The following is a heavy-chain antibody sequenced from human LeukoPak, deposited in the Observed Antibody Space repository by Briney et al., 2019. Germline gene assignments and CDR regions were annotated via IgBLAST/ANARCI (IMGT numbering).Heavy chain of an antibody. J-gene: IGHJ4*02. CDR2: IRYDGSNK. CDR3: AKDQLRPAAISFFDY. V-gene: IGHV3-30*02. CDR1: GFTFSSYG. Sequence: GGSLRLSCAASGFTFSSYGMHWVRQAPGKGLEWEAFIRYDGSNKYYADSVKGRFTISRDNSKNTLYLQMNSLRAEDTAVYYCAKDQLRPAAISFFDYWGQGTLVTVSS. D-gene: IGHD2-2*02.